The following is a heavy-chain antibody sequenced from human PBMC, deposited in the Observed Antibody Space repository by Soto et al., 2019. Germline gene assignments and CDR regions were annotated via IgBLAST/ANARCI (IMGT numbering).Heavy chain of an antibody. CDR3: ASRLGYCGGGTCLRGYYYYMDV. Sequence: GASVKVSCKASGYTFSSYGITWVRQAPGQGLEWLGWISGNNGNTNYGQNLQDRVTMTTDTSTSTAYLELRSLRSDDTAVYYCASRLGYCGGGTCLRGYYYYMDVCGKGTTVTVSS. CDR1: GYTFSSYG. V-gene: IGHV1-18*01. D-gene: IGHD2-15*01. J-gene: IGHJ6*03. CDR2: ISGNNGNT.